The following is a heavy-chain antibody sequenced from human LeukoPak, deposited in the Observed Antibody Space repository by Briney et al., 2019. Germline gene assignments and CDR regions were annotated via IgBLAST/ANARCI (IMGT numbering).Heavy chain of an antibody. CDR2: ISSWSSFI. J-gene: IGHJ5*02. Sequence: GGSLRLSCAASGFAFDTYSMTWVRQAPGKGLEWVSSISSWSSFIYSADSVTGRFTISRDIAKNSLYLQMNSLRAEDTAVYYCARAGSTNSWFDLWGQGTLVIVSS. CDR3: ARAGSTNSWFDL. V-gene: IGHV3-21*01. CDR1: GFAFDTYS. D-gene: IGHD2-2*01.